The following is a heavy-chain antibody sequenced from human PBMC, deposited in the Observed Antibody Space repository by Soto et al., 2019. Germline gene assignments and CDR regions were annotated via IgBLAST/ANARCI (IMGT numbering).Heavy chain of an antibody. Sequence: SQILSLTCVMSGDSVSSKSIAWNWIRQSPSRGLEWLGRTYYRSRWDYDYAVSVRSRITINPDTSKNQFSLQLNSETPGDTALYYCARGLLRSGFEYWGQGTLVTVSS. CDR1: GDSVSSKSIA. J-gene: IGHJ4*02. CDR2: TYYRSRWDY. D-gene: IGHD3-10*02. V-gene: IGHV6-1*01. CDR3: ARGLLRSGFEY.